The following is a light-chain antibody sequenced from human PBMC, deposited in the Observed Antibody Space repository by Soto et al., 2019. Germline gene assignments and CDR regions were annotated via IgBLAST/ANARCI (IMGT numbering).Light chain of an antibody. J-gene: IGLJ2*01. V-gene: IGLV2-14*01. CDR2: EVS. CDR3: SSYTTTKAVV. CDR1: SSDIGNYKY. Sequence: QSALTQPASVSGYPGQSITLSCTGTSSDIGNYKYVSWLQPHPGKAPKLIIFEVSNLPSGISDRFSGFNSANTAHLTISGVQPADDADYQCSSYTTTKAVVFGGGTKLTVL.